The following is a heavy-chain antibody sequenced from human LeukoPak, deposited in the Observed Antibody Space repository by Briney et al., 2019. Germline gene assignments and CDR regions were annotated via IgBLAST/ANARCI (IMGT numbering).Heavy chain of an antibody. J-gene: IGHJ4*02. D-gene: IGHD1-7*01. CDR1: GYTFTSYF. Sequence: GASVKVSCKASGYTFTSYFMHWVRQAPGQGLEWMGIINPNDGSTSDAQNFQGRVTMTRDTSTSTAYMELSSLRSEDTAVYYCARDRGGTMVDYWGQGTLVTVSS. CDR2: INPNDGST. V-gene: IGHV1-46*01. CDR3: ARDRGGTMVDY.